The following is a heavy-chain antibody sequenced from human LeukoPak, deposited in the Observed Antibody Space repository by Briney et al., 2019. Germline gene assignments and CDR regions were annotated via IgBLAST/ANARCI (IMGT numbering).Heavy chain of an antibody. J-gene: IGHJ4*02. D-gene: IGHD5-18*01. Sequence: GSLRLSCAVSGITLGNYGMSWVRQAPGKGLEWIGEINHSGSTNYNPSLKSRVTISVDTSKNQFSLKLSSVTAADTAVYYCAREIGVDTAILRYFDYWGQGTLVTVSS. CDR3: AREIGVDTAILRYFDY. CDR2: INHSGST. V-gene: IGHV4-34*01. CDR1: GITLGNYG.